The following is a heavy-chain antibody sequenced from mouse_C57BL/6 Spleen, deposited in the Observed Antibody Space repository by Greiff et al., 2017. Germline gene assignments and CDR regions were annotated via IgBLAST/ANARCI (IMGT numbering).Heavy chain of an antibody. D-gene: IGHD2-4*01. Sequence: QVQLQQPGAELVKPGASVKMSCKASGYTFTSYWITWVKQRPGQGLEWIGDIYPGSGSTNYNEKFKSKATLTVDTSSSTAYMQLSSLTSEDAAVYVCARAGDDDDLVAYWGQGTLVTVSA. CDR1: GYTFTSYW. V-gene: IGHV1-55*01. CDR2: IYPGSGST. J-gene: IGHJ3*01. CDR3: ARAGDDDDLVAY.